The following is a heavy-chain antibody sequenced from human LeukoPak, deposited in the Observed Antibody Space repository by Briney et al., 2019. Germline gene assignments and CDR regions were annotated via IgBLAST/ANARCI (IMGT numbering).Heavy chain of an antibody. CDR2: IYYSGST. V-gene: IGHV4-39*01. CDR1: GGSISSSSYY. D-gene: IGHD3-10*01. Sequence: SETLSLTCTVSGGSISSSSYYWGWIRQPPGKGLEWIGSIYYSGSTYYNPSLKSRVTISVDTSKNQFSLKLSSVTAADTAVYYCARQTTMVRGVIYFDYWGQGTLVTVSS. CDR3: ARQTTMVRGVIYFDY. J-gene: IGHJ4*02.